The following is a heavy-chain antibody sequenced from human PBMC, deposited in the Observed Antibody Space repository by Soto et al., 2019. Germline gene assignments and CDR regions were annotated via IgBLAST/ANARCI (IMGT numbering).Heavy chain of an antibody. J-gene: IGHJ6*02. CDR2: IDPSDSYT. CDR1: GYSSTSYW. D-gene: IGHD1-1*01. V-gene: IGHV5-10-1*01. Sequence: GESLKISCKGSGYSSTSYWISWVRQMPGKGLEWMGRIDPSDSYTKYSPSFQGHVTISADKSISTAYLQWSSLKASDTAMYYCAINKNWNYYYGMDVWGQGTTVTVSS. CDR3: AINKNWNYYYGMDV.